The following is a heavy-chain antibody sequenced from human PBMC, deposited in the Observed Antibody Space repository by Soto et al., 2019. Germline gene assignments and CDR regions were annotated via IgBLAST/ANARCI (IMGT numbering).Heavy chain of an antibody. CDR2: IDPSDSYT. J-gene: IGHJ6*02. V-gene: IGHV5-10-1*01. CDR3: AILNCSSTSCYEYYYYGMDV. Sequence: GESLKISCKGSGYSFTSYLISWVRQLPGKGLEWMGRIDPSDSYTNYSPSFQGHVTISADKSISTAYLQWSSLKASDTAMYYCAILNCSSTSCYEYYYYGMDVWGQGTTVTVSS. CDR1: GYSFTSYL. D-gene: IGHD2-2*01.